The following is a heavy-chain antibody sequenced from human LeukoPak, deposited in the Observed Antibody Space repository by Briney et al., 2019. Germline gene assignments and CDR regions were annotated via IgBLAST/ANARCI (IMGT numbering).Heavy chain of an antibody. CDR2: ISGSGGST. V-gene: IGHV3-23*01. CDR3: VQDWAWGAFGY. Sequence: GSLRLSCAASGFTFSSYAMSWVRQAPGKGLEWVSAISGSGGSTYYADSVKGRFTISRDNSKNTLYLQMNRLGAEDTAIYYCVQDWAWGAFGYWGQGTLVTVSS. D-gene: IGHD7-27*01. CDR1: GFTFSSYA. J-gene: IGHJ4*02.